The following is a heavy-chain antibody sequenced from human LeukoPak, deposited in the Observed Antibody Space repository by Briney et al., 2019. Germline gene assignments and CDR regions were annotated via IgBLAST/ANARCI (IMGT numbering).Heavy chain of an antibody. D-gene: IGHD1-26*01. Sequence: SGGSLRLSCAASGFTFSSYGMHWVRQAPGKGLEWVADISFDGSNKYYADSVKGRFSISRDNSKNTLYLQMNSLRAEDTAVYYCARDLVGGYFDYWGQGTLVTVSS. V-gene: IGHV3-30*03. J-gene: IGHJ4*02. CDR1: GFTFSSYG. CDR3: ARDLVGGYFDY. CDR2: ISFDGSNK.